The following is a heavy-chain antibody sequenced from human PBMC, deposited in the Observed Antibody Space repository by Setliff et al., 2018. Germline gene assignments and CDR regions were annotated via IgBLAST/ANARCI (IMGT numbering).Heavy chain of an antibody. Sequence: ASVKVSCKASGYTFSHSILSWVRQAPGQGLEWVGWISAYNGKTYSAQKFQDRVTLTTHTSTNMGYLELRDLRSDDTAVYYCLRLVRYCTKIACQATSGDEVWGLGTLVTVSS. D-gene: IGHD2-8*01. CDR2: ISAYNGKT. CDR1: GYTFSHSI. J-gene: IGHJ4*02. CDR3: LRLVRYCTKIACQATSGDEV. V-gene: IGHV1-18*01.